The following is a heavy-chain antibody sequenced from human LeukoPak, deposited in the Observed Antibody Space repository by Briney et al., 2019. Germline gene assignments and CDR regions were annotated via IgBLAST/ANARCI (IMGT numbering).Heavy chain of an antibody. CDR3: SRDHRAVRDYFDY. J-gene: IGHJ4*02. V-gene: IGHV3-23*01. CDR1: GFTFSTYA. Sequence: GGPLRLPCTASGFTFSTYAMSGVRQAPGKAREGVSATRRSGGSTYSADSVKGRFTISRDNSTDPLDLKMNSRRARDTAVYYFSRDHRAVRDYFDYWGQGTLVTVSS. D-gene: IGHD3-10*01. CDR2: TRRSGGST.